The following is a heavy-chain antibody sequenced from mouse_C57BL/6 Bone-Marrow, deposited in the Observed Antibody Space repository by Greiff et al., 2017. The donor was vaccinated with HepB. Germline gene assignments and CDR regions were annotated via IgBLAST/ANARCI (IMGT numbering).Heavy chain of an antibody. CDR3: AREYGYGGGIYYYAMDY. D-gene: IGHD2-2*01. Sequence: EVQLQQSGPGLAKPSQTLSLTCSVTGYSITSDYWNWIRKFPGNKLEYMGYISYSGSTYYNPSLKSRISITRDTSKNQYYLQLNSVTTEDTATYYCAREYGYGGGIYYYAMDYWGQGTSVTVSS. J-gene: IGHJ4*01. CDR1: GYSITSDY. CDR2: ISYSGST. V-gene: IGHV3-8*01.